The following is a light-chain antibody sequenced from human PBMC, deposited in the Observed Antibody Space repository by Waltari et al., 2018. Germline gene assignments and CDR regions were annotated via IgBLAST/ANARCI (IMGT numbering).Light chain of an antibody. V-gene: IGLV1-51*02. CDR1: SSNIGNDN. CDR3: GTWDTSLSALI. CDR2: ENK. J-gene: IGLJ2*01. Sequence: QSVLTQPPSVSAAPGLKGTITCSGSSSNIGNDNVAWYQQPPGTAPKLFIYENKKRPSGIPDRFSGSKSGTSATLGITGLQTGDEADYYCGTWDTSLSALIFGGGTKLTVL.